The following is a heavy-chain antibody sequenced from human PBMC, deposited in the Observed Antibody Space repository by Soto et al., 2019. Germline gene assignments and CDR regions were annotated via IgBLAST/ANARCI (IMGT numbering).Heavy chain of an antibody. Sequence: GESLKISCKGSGYSFTSYWIGWVRQMPGKGLEWMGIIYPGDSDTRYSPSFQGQATISADKSISTAYLQWSSLKASDTAMYYCARTRRLVQYYYYGMDVWGQGTTVTVSS. J-gene: IGHJ6*02. D-gene: IGHD6-19*01. CDR3: ARTRRLVQYYYYGMDV. CDR1: GYSFTSYW. CDR2: IYPGDSDT. V-gene: IGHV5-51*01.